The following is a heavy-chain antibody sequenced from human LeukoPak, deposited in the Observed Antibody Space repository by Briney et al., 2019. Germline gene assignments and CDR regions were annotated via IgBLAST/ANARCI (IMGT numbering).Heavy chain of an antibody. D-gene: IGHD6-13*01. CDR2: ISSSSSTI. V-gene: IGHV3-48*01. CDR3: ARDRGSSWYSAFDI. CDR1: GFTFSSYA. J-gene: IGHJ3*02. Sequence: GGSLRLSCAASGFTFSSYATSWVRQAPGKGLEWVSYISSSSSTIYYSDSVKGRFTISRDNAKNSLYLQMNSLRAEDTAVYYCARDRGSSWYSAFDIWGQGTMVTVSS.